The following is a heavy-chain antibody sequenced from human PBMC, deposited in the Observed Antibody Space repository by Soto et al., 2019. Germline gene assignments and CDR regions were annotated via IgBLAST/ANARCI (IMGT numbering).Heavy chain of an antibody. CDR2: IYYSGNT. Sequence: SETLSLTCTVSGGSISSSSYYWGWIRQPPGKGLEWIGSIYYSGNTYYNPSLKSRVTISVDTAKNQFSLKLSSVTAADTAVYYCARGGGTSPFDYWGQGTLVTVSS. CDR3: ARGGGTSPFDY. J-gene: IGHJ4*02. D-gene: IGHD2-15*01. V-gene: IGHV4-39*01. CDR1: GGSISSSSYY.